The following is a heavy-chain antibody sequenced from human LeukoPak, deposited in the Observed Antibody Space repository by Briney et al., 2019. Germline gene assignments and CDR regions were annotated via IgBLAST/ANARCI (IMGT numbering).Heavy chain of an antibody. CDR3: ARDFSSGWTFDY. CDR2: INAGNGNT. CDR1: GYTFTTYA. Sequence: ASVKVSCKASGYTFTTYAIHWVRQAPGQRLEWMGWINAGNGNTKYSQNFQGRVTITRDTSASTAYMELNSLRSEDTAVYYCARDFSSGWTFDYWGQGTLVTVSS. D-gene: IGHD6-19*01. J-gene: IGHJ4*02. V-gene: IGHV1-3*01.